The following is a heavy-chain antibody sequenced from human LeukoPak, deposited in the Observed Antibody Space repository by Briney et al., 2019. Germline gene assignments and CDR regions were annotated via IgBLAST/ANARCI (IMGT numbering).Heavy chain of an antibody. CDR2: IYHSGSS. CDR3: ARRTRLDTAMVYFDY. D-gene: IGHD5-18*01. Sequence: PSETLSLTXAVAGYSISNGYYWGWIRQPPGKGLEWIGSIYHSGSSFYNPSLKSRVTISVDTSKNQFSLKLSSVTAADTAVYYCARRTRLDTAMVYFDYWGQGTLVTVSS. J-gene: IGHJ4*02. CDR1: GYSISNGYY. V-gene: IGHV4-38-2*01.